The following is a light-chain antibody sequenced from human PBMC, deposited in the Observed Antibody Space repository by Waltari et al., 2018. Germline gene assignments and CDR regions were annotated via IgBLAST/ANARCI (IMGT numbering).Light chain of an antibody. CDR2: GAA. V-gene: IGKV3-15*01. CDR1: DNVRDN. J-gene: IGKJ1*01. Sequence: EVAMTQSPAPLSVSPGERATLSCRASDNVRDNLAWYQQKPGQAPRLLIHGAATRSTGIPARFSGSGSGTEFTLTISSLQSGDIAIYYGQQYNNWPGSFGQGTKVQIK. CDR3: QQYNNWPGS.